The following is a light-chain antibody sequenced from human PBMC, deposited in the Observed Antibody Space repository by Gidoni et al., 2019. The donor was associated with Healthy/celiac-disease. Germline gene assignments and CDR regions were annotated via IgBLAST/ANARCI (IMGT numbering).Light chain of an antibody. CDR2: DVS. J-gene: IGLJ2*01. CDR1: SSDVGGYNY. CDR3: SSYTSSSTVV. Sequence: QSALTQPASVPGSPGQSITISCTGTSSDVGGYNYVSWYQQHPGKAPKLIIYDVSNRPSGVSNRFSGSKSGNTASLTISGLQAEDEADYYCSSYTSSSTVVFGGGTKLIVL. V-gene: IGLV2-14*03.